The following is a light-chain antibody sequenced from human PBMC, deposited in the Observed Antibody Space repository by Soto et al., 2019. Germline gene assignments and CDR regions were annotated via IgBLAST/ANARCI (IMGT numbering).Light chain of an antibody. J-gene: IGLJ1*01. Sequence: QSVLTQPPSVSGAPGQRVTISCTGGSSNIGAGYDVHWYQQLPGTAPKPLIYGNSNRPSGVPDRFSGSKSGTSASLAITGLQAEDEADYYCQSYDSSLSAFYVFGTGTKLTVL. CDR3: QSYDSSLSAFYV. V-gene: IGLV1-40*01. CDR2: GNS. CDR1: SSNIGAGYD.